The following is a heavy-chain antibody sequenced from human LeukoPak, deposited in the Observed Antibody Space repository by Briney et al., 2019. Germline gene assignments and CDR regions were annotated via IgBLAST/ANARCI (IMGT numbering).Heavy chain of an antibody. CDR1: GGTFSSYA. CDR3: ARVYCSRTSCYNWFDP. CDR2: IIPILGIA. V-gene: IGHV1-69*10. Sequence: SVTVSCKVSGGTFSSYAIIWVRQAPGQGLEWMGWIIPILGIANYAQKFQGRVTITADKSTSTAYMELSSLRSEDTAMYYCARVYCSRTSCYNWFDPWGQGTLVTVSS. J-gene: IGHJ5*02. D-gene: IGHD2-2*01.